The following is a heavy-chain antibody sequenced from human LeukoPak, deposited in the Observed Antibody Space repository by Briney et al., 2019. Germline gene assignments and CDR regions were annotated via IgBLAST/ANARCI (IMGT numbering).Heavy chain of an antibody. CDR1: GGSFSGYY. D-gene: IGHD3-10*01. Sequence: LSLTCAVYGGSFSGYYWSWIRQPPGKGLEWVSYISSSGSTIYYADSVKGRFTISRDTSKNTLWLQMNSLRVDDTALYYCAKSLGGDYGSGSYYVVFDSWGQGTLVTVSS. CDR3: AKSLGGDYGSGSYYVVFDS. CDR2: ISSSGSTI. J-gene: IGHJ4*02. V-gene: IGHV3-11*01.